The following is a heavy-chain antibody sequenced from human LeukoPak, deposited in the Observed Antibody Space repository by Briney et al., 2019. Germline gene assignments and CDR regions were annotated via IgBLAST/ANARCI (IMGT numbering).Heavy chain of an antibody. CDR1: GFTFENFG. J-gene: IGHJ4*02. D-gene: IGHD3-22*01. CDR2: INSDGSST. CDR3: ATTYYYDSXGYAGY. V-gene: IGHV3-74*01. Sequence: SGGSLRLSCAASGFTFENFGMHWVSQAPGKGLVWVSRINSDGSSTSYADSVKGRFTISRDNAKNTLYLQMNSLGAEDTAVYYCATTYYYDSXGYAGYWGQGPLVTVSS.